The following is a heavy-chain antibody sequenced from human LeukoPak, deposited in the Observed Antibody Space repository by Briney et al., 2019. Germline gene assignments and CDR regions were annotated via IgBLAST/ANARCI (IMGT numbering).Heavy chain of an antibody. Sequence: GGSLRLSCAASGFTFSSYSMNWVRQAPGKGLEWVSYISSSSSTIYYADSVKGRFTISRDNAKNSLYLQMNSLRAEDTAVYYCARDIWDRGATVDYWGQGTLVTVSS. J-gene: IGHJ4*02. CDR1: GFTFSSYS. V-gene: IGHV3-48*01. CDR2: ISSSSSTI. D-gene: IGHD1-26*01. CDR3: ARDIWDRGATVDY.